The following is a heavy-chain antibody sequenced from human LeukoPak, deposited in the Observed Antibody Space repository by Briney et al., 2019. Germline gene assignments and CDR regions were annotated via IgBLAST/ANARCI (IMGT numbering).Heavy chain of an antibody. CDR2: IKVDGSEK. CDR3: TRGGRNLDF. D-gene: IGHD1-14*01. Sequence: GGSLRLSCAASGFTFSDYYMSWIRQAPGKGLEWVASIKVDGSEKYYVDSVKGRFTISRDTARNSLFLQMSSLRAEDTAVYYCTRGGRNLDFWGRGTLVTVSS. CDR1: GFTFSDYY. J-gene: IGHJ4*02. V-gene: IGHV3-7*01.